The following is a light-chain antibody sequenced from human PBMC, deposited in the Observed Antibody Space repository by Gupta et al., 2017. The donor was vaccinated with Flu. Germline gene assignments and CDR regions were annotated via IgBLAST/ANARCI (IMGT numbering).Light chain of an antibody. V-gene: IGLV2-14*01. Sequence: IAISCTGTSSDIGGYNYVSWYQQHPGKAPKLIIFEVSNRPSGVSTRFSGSKSGNTASLTISGLQAEDEADYYCSSYTNINTLVLFGGGTKLTVL. CDR1: SSDIGGYNY. J-gene: IGLJ2*01. CDR3: SSYTNINTLVL. CDR2: EVS.